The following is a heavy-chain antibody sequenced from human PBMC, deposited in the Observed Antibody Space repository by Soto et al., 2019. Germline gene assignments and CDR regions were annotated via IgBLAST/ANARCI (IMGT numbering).Heavy chain of an antibody. CDR3: ARRKGCISRSFYLDY. CDR1: GFTFSSYS. J-gene: IGHJ4*01. V-gene: IGHV3-21*01. D-gene: IGHD2-15*01. Sequence: EVQLVESGGGVVKPGGSLRLSWAASGFTFSSYSMNWVRQAPGKGLEWVSSISSSSSYIYYAASVKGRFSIPRYNAKHLLDLQMNSLRAEDTAVYYCARRKGCISRSFYLDYWGHGTLVTVSS. CDR2: ISSSSSYI.